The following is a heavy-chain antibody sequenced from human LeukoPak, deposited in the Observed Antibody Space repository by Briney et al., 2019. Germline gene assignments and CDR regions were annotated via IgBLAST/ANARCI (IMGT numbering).Heavy chain of an antibody. CDR2: ISSSSSYI. CDR3: ARASGDVVVPAAMDY. V-gene: IGHV3-21*01. D-gene: IGHD2-2*01. J-gene: IGHJ4*02. Sequence: PGGSLRLSCAASGFTFSSYSMNWVRQAPGKGLEWVSSISSSSSYIYYADSVKGRFTISRDNAKNSLYLQTNSLRAEDTAVYYCARASGDVVVPAAMDYWGQGTLVTVSS. CDR1: GFTFSSYS.